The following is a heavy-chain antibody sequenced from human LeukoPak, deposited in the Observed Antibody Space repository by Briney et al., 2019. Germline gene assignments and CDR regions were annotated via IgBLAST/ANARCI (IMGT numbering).Heavy chain of an antibody. CDR1: GGSFSGYY. V-gene: IGHV4-34*01. D-gene: IGHD3-10*01. Sequence: SETLSLTCAVYGGSFSGYYWSWIRQPPGKGLEWIGEINHSGSTNYNPSLKSRVTISVDTSKNQFSLKLSSVTAADTAVYYCARPRITMVRGVKRGYYFDYWGQGTLVTVSS. J-gene: IGHJ4*02. CDR3: ARPRITMVRGVKRGYYFDY. CDR2: INHSGST.